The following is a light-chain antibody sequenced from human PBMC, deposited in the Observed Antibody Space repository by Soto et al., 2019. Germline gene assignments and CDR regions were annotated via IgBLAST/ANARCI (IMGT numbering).Light chain of an antibody. CDR3: LQDYNYPPT. Sequence: AIQMTQSPSSLSASVGDRVAITCVASQGIRNDLGWYQQKPGKAPKLLIYAASSLQSGVPSRFSGSGSGTDFTLTISSLQPEDFATYYCLQDYNYPPTFGQGTKVDIK. CDR2: AAS. V-gene: IGKV1-6*01. J-gene: IGKJ1*01. CDR1: QGIRND.